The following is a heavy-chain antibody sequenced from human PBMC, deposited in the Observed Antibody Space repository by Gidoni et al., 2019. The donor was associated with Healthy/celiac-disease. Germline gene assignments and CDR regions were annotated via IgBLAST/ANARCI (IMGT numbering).Heavy chain of an antibody. D-gene: IGHD1-1*01. Sequence: QVQLQQCGAGLLKPSQTLSFTCAVYGGSFSRYYWSWIRQPSGKGLECIGEINHSGSTNYNPFLKSRVTISVDTSKNQFSLKLSSVTAADTAVYYCARARTYYYYYGMDVWGQGTTVTVSS. J-gene: IGHJ6*02. CDR2: INHSGST. V-gene: IGHV4-34*01. CDR1: GGSFSRYY. CDR3: ARARTYYYYYGMDV.